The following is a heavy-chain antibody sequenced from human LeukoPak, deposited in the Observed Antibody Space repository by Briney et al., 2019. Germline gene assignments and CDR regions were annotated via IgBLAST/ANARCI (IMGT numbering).Heavy chain of an antibody. J-gene: IGHJ3*02. Sequence: GGSLRLSCAASGFTVSSNYMSWVRQAPGKGLEWVSVIYSGGSTYYADSVKGRFTISRDNSKNTLYLQMNSLRADDTAVYYCARDASAAGHDAFDIWGQGTMDTVSS. V-gene: IGHV3-53*01. CDR1: GFTVSSNY. CDR2: IYSGGST. CDR3: ARDASAAGHDAFDI. D-gene: IGHD6-13*01.